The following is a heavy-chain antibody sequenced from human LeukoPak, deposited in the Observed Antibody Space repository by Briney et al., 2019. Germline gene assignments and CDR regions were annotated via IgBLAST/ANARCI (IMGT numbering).Heavy chain of an antibody. V-gene: IGHV3-48*02. CDR3: ARVNINNWHSCDY. CDR1: GFTFSIYS. D-gene: IGHD1-1*01. Sequence: GGSLRLSCAASGFTFSIYSMNWVRQAPGKGLEWVSYIGGTHSNIHYADSVKGRFTISRDDAKNSLYLQMNSLRDEDTAVYYCARVNINNWHSCDYWGQGTLVTVSS. J-gene: IGHJ4*02. CDR2: IGGTHSNI.